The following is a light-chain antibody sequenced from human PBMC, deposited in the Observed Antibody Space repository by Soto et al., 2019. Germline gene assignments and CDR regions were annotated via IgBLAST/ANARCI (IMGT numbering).Light chain of an antibody. CDR1: QSITTW. CDR3: QQLNSFTLT. Sequence: DIQMTQSPSTVSASVGDSVTITCRASQSITTWLAWYQKRPGKDPKLLIYDVSSLQSGVPSRFSGSGSGTDFNLTISRLQTEDFASYECQQLNSFTLTFGGGTKVDIK. J-gene: IGKJ4*01. CDR2: DVS. V-gene: IGKV1-5*01.